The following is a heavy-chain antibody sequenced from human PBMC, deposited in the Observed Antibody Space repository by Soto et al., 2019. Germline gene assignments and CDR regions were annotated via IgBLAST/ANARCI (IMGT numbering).Heavy chain of an antibody. Sequence: SETLSLTCAVSGGSITSANWWTWVRQPPGGGLEWIGEISHSGITNYKASLKSRVTMSVDKTKNDVSLKLTSVTAADTAVYSCARVRVDVLPGASRFLYIMDVWGQGTTVTVSS. CDR1: GGSITSANW. CDR3: ARVRVDVLPGASRFLYIMDV. CDR2: ISHSGIT. J-gene: IGHJ6*02. V-gene: IGHV4-4*02. D-gene: IGHD2-2*02.